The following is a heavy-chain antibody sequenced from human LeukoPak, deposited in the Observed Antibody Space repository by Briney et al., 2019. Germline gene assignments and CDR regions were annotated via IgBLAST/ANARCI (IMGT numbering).Heavy chain of an antibody. CDR1: GGSISSSTYY. CDR2: INYSGST. V-gene: IGHV4-39*01. Sequence: PSETLSLTCTVSGGSISSSTYYWGWIRQPPGKGLEWIGTINYSGSTFYNPSLKSRVTISVDTSKNQFSLKLSSVTAADTAVYYCARRAFDIWGQGTMVTVSS. J-gene: IGHJ3*02. CDR3: ARRAFDI.